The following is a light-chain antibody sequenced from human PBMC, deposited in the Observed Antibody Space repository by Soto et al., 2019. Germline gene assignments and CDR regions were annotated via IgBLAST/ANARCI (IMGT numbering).Light chain of an antibody. Sequence: EIVMTQSPATLSVSPGDRATLSCRASQSVGNDSAWYQQKPGQAPRLLIYDASTRATGIPARFSGSGSGTEFTLTISRLLSEDFAVYSCQQYNNWPLTFGGGTKVDIK. CDR1: QSVGND. CDR2: DAS. J-gene: IGKJ4*01. CDR3: QQYNNWPLT. V-gene: IGKV3D-15*01.